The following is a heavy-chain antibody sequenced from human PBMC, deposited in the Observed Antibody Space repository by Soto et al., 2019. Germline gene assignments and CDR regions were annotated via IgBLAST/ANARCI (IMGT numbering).Heavy chain of an antibody. CDR2: FGDNT. CDR1: GFTFSRYA. CDR3: AKSPTLEPAAT. Sequence: WGSLRLSCPASGFTFSRYAMSCVRPAPGKELEWVSAFGDNTYYADSVKGRFTVSRDDSINTLYLQMSSLRAEDTAVYYCAKSPTLEPAATWGQGTLVTVSS. V-gene: IGHV3-23*01. D-gene: IGHD2-2*01. J-gene: IGHJ5*02.